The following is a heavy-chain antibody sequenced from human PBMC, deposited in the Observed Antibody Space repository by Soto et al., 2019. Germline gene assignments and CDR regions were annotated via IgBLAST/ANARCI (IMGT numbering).Heavy chain of an antibody. CDR2: ISGSGGST. Sequence: GGSLRLSCAASGFTFSSYAMSWVRQAPGKGLEWVSAISGSGGSTYYADSVKGRFTISRDNSKNTLYLQMNSLRAEDTAVYYCAKDMSDYGDSGGGFDPWGQGTLVTVSS. J-gene: IGHJ5*02. V-gene: IGHV3-23*01. D-gene: IGHD4-17*01. CDR3: AKDMSDYGDSGGGFDP. CDR1: GFTFSSYA.